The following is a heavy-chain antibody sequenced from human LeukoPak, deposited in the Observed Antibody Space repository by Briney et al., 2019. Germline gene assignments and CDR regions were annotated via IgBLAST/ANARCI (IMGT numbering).Heavy chain of an antibody. CDR3: ARSKSSSWPHYYYYGMDF. CDR2: IYYSGST. CDR1: GDSISSYY. J-gene: IGHJ6*02. D-gene: IGHD6-13*01. Sequence: SETLSPPCTVSGDSISSYYWSWIRQPPGKGLEWIGYIYYSGSTNYNPSLKSRVTISVDTSKNQFSLKLSSVTAADTAVYYCARSKSSSWPHYYYYGMDFWGQGTTVTVSS. V-gene: IGHV4-59*01.